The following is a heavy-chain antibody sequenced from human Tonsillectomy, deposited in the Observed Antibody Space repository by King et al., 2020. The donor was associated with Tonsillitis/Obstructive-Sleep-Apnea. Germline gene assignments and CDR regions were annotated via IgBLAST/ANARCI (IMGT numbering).Heavy chain of an antibody. Sequence: QLVQSGAEVKKPGESLRISCKGSGYSFTSYWISWVRQMPGKGLEWMGRIDPSDSYTNYSPSFQGHVTISADKSISTAYLQWRSLKASETAMYYCARLYYYGSGSPVRWFDPWGQGTLVTVSS. J-gene: IGHJ5*02. CDR3: ARLYYYGSGSPVRWFDP. D-gene: IGHD3-10*01. CDR1: GYSFTSYW. V-gene: IGHV5-10-1*01. CDR2: IDPSDSYT.